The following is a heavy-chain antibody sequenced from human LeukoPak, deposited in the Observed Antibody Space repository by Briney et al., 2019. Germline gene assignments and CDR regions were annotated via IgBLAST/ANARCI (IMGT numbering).Heavy chain of an antibody. CDR3: ARDRVLWYYYYMDV. CDR1: GGSISSSSYY. Sequence: PSETLSLTCTVSGGSISSSSYYWGWIRQPPGKGLEWIGSIYYSGSTYYNPSLKSRVTISVDTSKNQFSLKLSSVTAADTAVYYCARDRVLWYYYYMDVWGKGTTVTVSS. CDR2: IYYSGST. J-gene: IGHJ6*03. V-gene: IGHV4-39*07.